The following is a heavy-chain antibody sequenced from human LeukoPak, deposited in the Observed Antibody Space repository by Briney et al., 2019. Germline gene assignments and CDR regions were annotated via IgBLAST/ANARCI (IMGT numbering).Heavy chain of an antibody. V-gene: IGHV4-39*01. CDR2: GYYSGSI. J-gene: IGHJ4*02. CDR1: GAPIRSSSYY. D-gene: IGHD5-24*01. Sequence: PSETLSLTCTVSGAPIRSSSYYWDWIRQPPGKGLEWIGSGYYSGSIDYNPSLRSRVTISIDTSKNQFSLRLTSVTAADTAVYYCARREAWLHLIDYWGQGTLVTVSS. CDR3: ARREAWLHLIDY.